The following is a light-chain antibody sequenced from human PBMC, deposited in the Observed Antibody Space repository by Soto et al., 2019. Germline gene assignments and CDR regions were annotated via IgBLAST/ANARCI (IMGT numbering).Light chain of an antibody. CDR2: GAS. CDR1: QSVSSN. Sequence: EIVLMSFLAISLVTQGERATLSCRASQSVSSNLAWYQQKPGQASRLLIYGASTRATGIPARFSGSGSGTEFTLTISSLQSEDFAVYYCQQYNNWPQLTFGGGTKV. CDR3: QQYNNWPQLT. V-gene: IGKV3-15*01. J-gene: IGKJ4*01.